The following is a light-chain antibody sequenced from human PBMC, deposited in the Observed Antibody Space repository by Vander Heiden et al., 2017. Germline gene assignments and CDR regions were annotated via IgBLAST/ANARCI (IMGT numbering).Light chain of an antibody. Sequence: QAVLSQPSSLSASPGASASLTCTLRSVINVGGYRIYWYQQKPGGPPQYLLRFKADSDKQQGSGVPSRFSGSKDASANAGILLISGLQSDDEAVYYCMIWHNAAWVCGGGTKLTVL. V-gene: IGLV5-45*03. CDR3: MIWHNAAWV. J-gene: IGLJ3*02. CDR1: SVINVGGYR. CDR2: FKADSDK.